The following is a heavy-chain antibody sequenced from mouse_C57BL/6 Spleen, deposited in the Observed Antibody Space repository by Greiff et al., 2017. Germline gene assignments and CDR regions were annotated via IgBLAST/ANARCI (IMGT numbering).Heavy chain of an antibody. CDR3: ARRDDGYYRRFAY. CDR2: IDPETGGT. D-gene: IGHD2-3*01. J-gene: IGHJ3*01. V-gene: IGHV1-15*01. CDR1: GYTFTDYE. Sequence: QVHVKQSGAELVRPGASVTLSCKASGYTFTDYEMHWVKQTPVHGLEWIGAIDPETGGTAYNQKFKGKAILTADKSSSTAYMELRSLTSEDSAVYYCARRDDGYYRRFAYWGQGTLVTVSA.